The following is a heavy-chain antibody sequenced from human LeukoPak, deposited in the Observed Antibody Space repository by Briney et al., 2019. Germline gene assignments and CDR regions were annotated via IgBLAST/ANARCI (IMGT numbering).Heavy chain of an antibody. D-gene: IGHD3-22*01. J-gene: IGHJ4*02. CDR3: ARGAPRVVAFDH. CDR2: LSSDGITQ. Sequence: GGSLRLSCVASGFSLTSYAMHWVCQAPGKGLEWVTILSSDGITQNYADSVRGRFTISRDDSKKTLYLQMNSLRREDTAIYYCARGAPRVVAFDHWGQGALVTVSS. V-gene: IGHV3-30*04. CDR1: GFSLTSYA.